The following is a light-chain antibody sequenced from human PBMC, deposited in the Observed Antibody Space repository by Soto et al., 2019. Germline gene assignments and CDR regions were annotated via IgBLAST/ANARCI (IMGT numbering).Light chain of an antibody. CDR2: GAS. CDR1: QSVSSN. J-gene: IGKJ5*01. CDR3: QQYNNWPL. V-gene: IGKV3-15*01. Sequence: EIVLTQSPARLSLSPGERATLSCRASQSVSSNLAWYQQTLGQAPGXLIYGASTRATGISARISGSGSGTEFTLTISSLKSEDFAIDYCQQYNNWPLFGQGTRLEIK.